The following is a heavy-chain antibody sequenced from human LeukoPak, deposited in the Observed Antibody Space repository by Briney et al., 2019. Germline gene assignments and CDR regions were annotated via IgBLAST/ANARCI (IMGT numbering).Heavy chain of an antibody. Sequence: TSETLSVTCTVSGGSISSYYWSWIRQPPGKGLEWIGYIYYSGSTNYNPSLKSRVTISVDTSRNQFSLKLSSVTAADTAVYYCARVLPLGRFDYWGQGTLVTVSS. CDR1: GGSISSYY. CDR2: IYYSGST. J-gene: IGHJ4*02. CDR3: ARVLPLGRFDY. V-gene: IGHV4-59*01. D-gene: IGHD2-15*01.